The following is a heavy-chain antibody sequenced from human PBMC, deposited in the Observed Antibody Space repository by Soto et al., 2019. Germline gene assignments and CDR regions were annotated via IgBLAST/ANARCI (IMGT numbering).Heavy chain of an antibody. J-gene: IGHJ4*02. V-gene: IGHV4-59*12. D-gene: IGHD6-13*01. CDR3: ARGWKGSSWVLNLDY. CDR1: GRSIGRVY. CDR2: IYYTGST. Sequence: PSWALSFPGTFSGRSIGRVYWIRVRQPTGKGLEWIGHIYYTGSTNYNPSLKSRVTISVDTSKNQFSLKLSAVTAADTAVYYCARGWKGSSWVLNLDYWGQGTLVTVSS.